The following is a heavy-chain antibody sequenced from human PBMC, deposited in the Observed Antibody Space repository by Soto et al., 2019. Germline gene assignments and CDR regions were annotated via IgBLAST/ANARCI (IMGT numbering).Heavy chain of an antibody. CDR2: TYFRSKWYN. D-gene: IGHD5-12*01. Sequence: SQTLSLTCAISGDSVSSNTASWNCIRQSPSRGLEWLGRTYFRSKWYNDYAVSVKSRIIINPDTSNNQFSLQLKAVTPEDTAVYFCSTGANLGPKTGYAFDPWGQGIMVTVSS. CDR3: STGANLGPKTGYAFDP. J-gene: IGHJ5*02. CDR1: GDSVSSNTAS. V-gene: IGHV6-1*01.